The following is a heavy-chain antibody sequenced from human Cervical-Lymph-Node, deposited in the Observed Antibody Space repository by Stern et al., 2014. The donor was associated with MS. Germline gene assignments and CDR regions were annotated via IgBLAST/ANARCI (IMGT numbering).Heavy chain of an antibody. D-gene: IGHD2-15*01. CDR3: ARAGYCSPSTCSDAFDI. CDR2: IIPISDTP. J-gene: IGHJ3*02. Sequence: QVQLLQPGAEVKKPGSSVKVSCKASGATFSTHAISWVRQAPGQGLEWMGRIIPISDTPNYAQKFQGRFTIAADKSTSTAYMELSSLTSEDTAVYYCARAGYCSPSTCSDAFDIWGQGTMVTVSS. V-gene: IGHV1-69*06. CDR1: GATFSTHA.